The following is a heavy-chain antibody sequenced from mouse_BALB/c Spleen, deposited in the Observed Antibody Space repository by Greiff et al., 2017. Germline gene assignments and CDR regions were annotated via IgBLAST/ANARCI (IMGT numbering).Heavy chain of an antibody. CDR2: INPSNGGT. V-gene: IGHV1S81*02. Sequence: QVQLKQSGAELVKPGASVKLSCKASGYTFTSYYMYWVKQRPGQGLEWIGEINPSNGGTNFNEKFKSKATLTVDKSSSTAYMQLSSLTSEDSAVYYCTMSTTAHWYFDVWGAGTTVTVSS. J-gene: IGHJ1*01. CDR3: TMSTTAHWYFDV. CDR1: GYTFTSYY. D-gene: IGHD1-2*01.